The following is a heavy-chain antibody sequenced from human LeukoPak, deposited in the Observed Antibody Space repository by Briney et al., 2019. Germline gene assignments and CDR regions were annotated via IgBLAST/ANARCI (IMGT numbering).Heavy chain of an antibody. V-gene: IGHV1-8*01. CDR1: GYTFTSYD. D-gene: IGHD4-17*01. Sequence: ASVKVSCKASGYTFTSYDINWVRQATGQGLEWMGWMNPNSGNTGYAQKFQGRVTMTRNTSVSTAYMELSSLRSEDTAVYYCASFGYGDYRYYFDYWGQGTLVTVSS. CDR2: MNPNSGNT. CDR3: ASFGYGDYRYYFDY. J-gene: IGHJ4*01.